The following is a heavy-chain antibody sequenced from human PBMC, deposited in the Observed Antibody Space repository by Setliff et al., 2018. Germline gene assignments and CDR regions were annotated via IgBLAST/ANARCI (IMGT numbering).Heavy chain of an antibody. CDR3: AQTKGFVDGYLDP. D-gene: IGHD2-21*02. CDR2: INGNSGVT. Sequence: GASVKVSCKASADTFTGYYVHWVRQAPGQGLEWMGWINGNSGVTKYAQKFQGRVTMTSDTSISIVYMDLTRLTSDDTAVYYCAQTKGFVDGYLDPWGQGTLVTVSS. CDR1: ADTFTGYY. J-gene: IGHJ5*02. V-gene: IGHV1-2*02.